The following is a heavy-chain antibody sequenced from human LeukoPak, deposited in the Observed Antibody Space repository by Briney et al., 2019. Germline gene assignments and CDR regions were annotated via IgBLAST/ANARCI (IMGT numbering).Heavy chain of an antibody. CDR1: GFTFSSHS. D-gene: IGHD6-13*01. J-gene: IGHJ6*02. Sequence: PGGSLRLSCAASGFTFSSHSMNWVRQAPGKGLEWVSSISSSSSYIYYADSVKGRFTISRDNAKNSLYLQMNSLRAEDTAVYYCARDKQSSSWYRYYGMDVWGQGTTVTVSS. CDR3: ARDKQSSSWYRYYGMDV. V-gene: IGHV3-21*01. CDR2: ISSSSSYI.